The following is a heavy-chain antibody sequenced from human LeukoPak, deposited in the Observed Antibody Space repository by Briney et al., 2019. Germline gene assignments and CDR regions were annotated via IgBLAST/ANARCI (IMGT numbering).Heavy chain of an antibody. V-gene: IGHV4-4*02. Sequence: SETLSLTCAVSGGSISSSNWWSWVRQPPGKGLEWIGEIYHSGSTNYNPSLKSRVTISVDKSKNHFSLKLSSVTAADTAVYYCARRVHYYDTSGYSYYFDYWGQGTLVTVSS. CDR2: IYHSGST. J-gene: IGHJ4*02. D-gene: IGHD3-22*01. CDR1: GGSISSSNW. CDR3: ARRVHYYDTSGYSYYFDY.